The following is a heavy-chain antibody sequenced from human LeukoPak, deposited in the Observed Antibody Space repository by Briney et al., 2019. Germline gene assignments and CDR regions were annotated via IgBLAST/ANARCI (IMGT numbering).Heavy chain of an antibody. V-gene: IGHV3-21*01. Sequence: GGSLRLSCAASGFTFSSYSMNWVRQAPGKGLEWVSSLNRSISYIYYADSVKGRFTISRDNAKNSLYLQKNSLRAEDTAVYYCARVREDYGDYEYYFDYWGQGTLVTDS. CDR3: ARVREDYGDYEYYFDY. D-gene: IGHD4-17*01. J-gene: IGHJ4*02. CDR2: LNRSISYI. CDR1: GFTFSSYS.